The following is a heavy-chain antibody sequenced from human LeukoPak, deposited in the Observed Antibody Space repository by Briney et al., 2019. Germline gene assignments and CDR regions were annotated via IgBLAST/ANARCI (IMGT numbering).Heavy chain of an antibody. Sequence: ASVKVSCKASGYTFTGYYMHWVRQAPGQGLEWMGWINPNSGGTNYAQKFQGRVTMTRDTSISTAYMELSRLRSDDTAVYYCGSLAVAGEYYFDYWGQGTLVTVSS. V-gene: IGHV1-2*02. CDR2: INPNSGGT. J-gene: IGHJ4*02. CDR1: GYTFTGYY. D-gene: IGHD6-19*01. CDR3: GSLAVAGEYYFDY.